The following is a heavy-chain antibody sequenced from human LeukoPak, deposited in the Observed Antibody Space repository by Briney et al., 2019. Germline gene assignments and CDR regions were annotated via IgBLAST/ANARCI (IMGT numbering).Heavy chain of an antibody. CDR3: ARDLGYCSGGSCYPRGFDY. V-gene: IGHV3-33*01. D-gene: IGHD2-15*01. J-gene: IGHJ4*02. Sequence: GGSLRLSCAASGFTFSSYGMHWVRQAPGKGLEWVAVIWYDGSNKYYADSVKGRFTISKDNSKNTLYLQMNSPRAEDTAVYYCARDLGYCSGGSCYPRGFDYWGQGTLVTVSS. CDR1: GFTFSSYG. CDR2: IWYDGSNK.